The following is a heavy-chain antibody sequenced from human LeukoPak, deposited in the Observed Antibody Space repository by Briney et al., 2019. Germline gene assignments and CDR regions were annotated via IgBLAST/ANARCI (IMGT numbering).Heavy chain of an antibody. J-gene: IGHJ4*02. CDR2: ISWNSGSI. V-gene: IGHV3-9*01. D-gene: IGHD2-2*01. Sequence: GGSLRLSCAASGSTFDDYAMHWVRQAPGKGLEWVSGISWNSGSIGYADSVKGRFTISRDNAKNSLYLQMNSLRAEDTALYYCAKVRVPAAIIYYFDYWGQGTLVTVSS. CDR3: AKVRVPAAIIYYFDY. CDR1: GSTFDDYA.